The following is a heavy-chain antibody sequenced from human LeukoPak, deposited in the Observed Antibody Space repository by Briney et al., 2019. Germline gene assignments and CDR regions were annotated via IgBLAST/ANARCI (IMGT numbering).Heavy chain of an antibody. CDR3: AKENGCQGGYFDY. CDR1: GFTFSSYA. CDR2: ISGSGGST. D-gene: IGHD1-1*01. V-gene: IGHV3-23*01. Sequence: TGGSLRLSCAASGFTFSSYAMSGVRQAPGKGLEGVSAISGSGGSTYYADSVKGRFTISRDNSKNTLYLQMDSLRAEDTAVYYCAKENGCQGGYFDYWGQGTLVTVSS. J-gene: IGHJ4*02.